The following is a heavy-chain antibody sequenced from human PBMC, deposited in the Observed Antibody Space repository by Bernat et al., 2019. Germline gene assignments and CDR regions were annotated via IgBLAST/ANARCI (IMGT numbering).Heavy chain of an antibody. V-gene: IGHV3-30-3*01. D-gene: IGHD5-12*01. Sequence: QVQLVESGGGVVQPGRSLRLSCAASGFTFSSYAMHWVRQAPGKGLEWVAVISYDGSNKYYADSVKGRFTISRENSKNTLYLQMNSLRAEDTAVYYCARTATILYDYWGQGTLVTVSS. CDR2: ISYDGSNK. J-gene: IGHJ4*02. CDR1: GFTFSSYA. CDR3: ARTATILYDY.